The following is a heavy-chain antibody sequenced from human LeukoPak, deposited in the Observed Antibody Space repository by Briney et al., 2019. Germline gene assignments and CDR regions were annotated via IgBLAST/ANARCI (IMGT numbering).Heavy chain of an antibody. CDR1: GFTFSIYW. CDR2: IKQDGSEK. D-gene: IGHD2-2*01. J-gene: IGHJ6*04. CDR3: ARDKGAHIVVVPAAKDV. V-gene: IGHV3-7*01. Sequence: GGSLRLSCAASGFTFSIYWMNWVRQAPGKGLEWVANIKQDGSEKYYVDSVKGRFTISRDNAKNSLYLQMNSLRAEDTAVYYCARDKGAHIVVVPAAKDVWGKGTTVTVSS.